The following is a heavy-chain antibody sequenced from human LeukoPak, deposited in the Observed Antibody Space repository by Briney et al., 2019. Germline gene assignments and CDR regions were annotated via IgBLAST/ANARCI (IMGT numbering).Heavy chain of an antibody. V-gene: IGHV3-43*02. J-gene: IGHJ4*02. CDR1: GLSFAYYA. CDR2: ITANGDST. Sequence: GGSRRLSCAASGLSFAYYAVHWVRQADGKGREWVSLITANGDSTYYADSVKGRFTISGDNSKNSLSLQMNSLRTEDTALYYCAKDIEAGTAGFSFDYWGQETLVAVSS. CDR3: AKDIEAGTAGFSFDY. D-gene: IGHD2-21*02.